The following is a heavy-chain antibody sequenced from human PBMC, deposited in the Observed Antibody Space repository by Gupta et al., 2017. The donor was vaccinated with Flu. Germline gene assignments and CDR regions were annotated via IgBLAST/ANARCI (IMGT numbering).Heavy chain of an antibody. D-gene: IGHD3-3*01. J-gene: IGHJ4*02. CDR1: GGSFSGYY. Sequence: QVQLQQWGAGLLKPSETLSLTCAVYGGSFSGYYWSWIRQPPGKGLEWIGEINHSGSTNYNPSLKSRVTISVDTSKNQFSLKLSSVTAADTAVYYCARAYYDFWSGYYCDYWGQGTLVTVSS. CDR3: ARAYYDFWSGYYCDY. CDR2: INHSGST. V-gene: IGHV4-34*01.